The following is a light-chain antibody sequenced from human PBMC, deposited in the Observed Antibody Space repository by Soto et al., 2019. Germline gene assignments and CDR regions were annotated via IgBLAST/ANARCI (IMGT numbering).Light chain of an antibody. CDR3: QQYGSSPAT. CDR1: ESVRSSY. Sequence: EIVLTQSPGTLSLSPGERATLSCGASESVRSSYLAWYQQKPGQAPRLLIYGASTRATGIPDRFTGSGSGTDFTLSVSRLEPEDFAVYFCQQYGSSPATFGQGTKVDI. CDR2: GAS. V-gene: IGKV3-20*01. J-gene: IGKJ1*01.